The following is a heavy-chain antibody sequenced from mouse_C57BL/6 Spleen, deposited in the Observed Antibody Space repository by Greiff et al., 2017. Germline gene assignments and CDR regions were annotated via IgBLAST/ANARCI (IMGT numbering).Heavy chain of an antibody. CDR1: GFTFSSYA. CDR2: ISDGGSST. Sequence: EVMLVESGGGLVKPGGSLTLSCAASGFTFSSYAMSWVRQTPEKRLEWVATISDGGSSTYYPANVKSRSTIYRDTDKKNLYMQMSQLKGEDTDMYYGARALSRGGYALAYWGQGTLVTVS. V-gene: IGHV5-4*03. J-gene: IGHJ4*01. CDR3: ARALSRGGYALAY.